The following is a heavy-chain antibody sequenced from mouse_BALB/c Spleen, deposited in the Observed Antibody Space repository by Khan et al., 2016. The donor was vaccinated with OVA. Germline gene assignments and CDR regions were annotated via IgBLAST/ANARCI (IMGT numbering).Heavy chain of an antibody. J-gene: IGHJ2*01. Sequence: EVELVESGGGLVQSGGSRKLSCAASGFTFTSYGMHWIRQALEKGLEWVAYISSDSNTIYYADTVKGRFTISRDNPKNTLFLQMTSRRSGDTAMYFCATSYFYGYYFDYWGQGTTLTVSS. V-gene: IGHV5-17*02. CDR3: ATSYFYGYYFDY. CDR2: ISSDSNTI. D-gene: IGHD1-1*01. CDR1: GFTFTSYG.